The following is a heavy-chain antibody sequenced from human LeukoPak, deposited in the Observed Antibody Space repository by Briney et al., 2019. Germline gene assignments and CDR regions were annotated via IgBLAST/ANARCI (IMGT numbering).Heavy chain of an antibody. Sequence: PGRSLRLSCAASGFTFSSYATHWVRQAPGKGLEWVAIISYDGSNKYYADSVKGRFTISRDNSKNTLYLQMNSLRAEDTAVYYCAKDPSSQVPYYFDYWGQGTLVTVSS. V-gene: IGHV3-30-3*01. CDR1: GFTFSSYA. CDR3: AKDPSSQVPYYFDY. CDR2: ISYDGSNK. J-gene: IGHJ4*02.